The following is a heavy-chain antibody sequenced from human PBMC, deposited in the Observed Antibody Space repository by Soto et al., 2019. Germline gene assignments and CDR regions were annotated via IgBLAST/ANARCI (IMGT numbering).Heavy chain of an antibody. CDR3: TRHGVSITACGAVSGPDY. V-gene: IGHV4-39*01. D-gene: IGHD3-3*01. CDR1: GGSISSSGYY. J-gene: IGHJ4*02. CDR2: IYHSGST. Sequence: SETLSLTCTVSGGSISSSGYYWGWIRQPPGKVLEWIVNIYHSGSTNYNPSLKSRVTISLDTSNNQFSLKLSSVTSSYTAVFYCTRHGVSITACGAVSGPDYWGQGTLVTVSS.